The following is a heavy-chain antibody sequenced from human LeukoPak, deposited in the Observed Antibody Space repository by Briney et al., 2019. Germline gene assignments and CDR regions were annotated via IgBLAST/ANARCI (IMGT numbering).Heavy chain of an antibody. V-gene: IGHV3-21*01. CDR2: ISSHSIYI. Sequence: GGSLRLSCEASGFTFRTYSMNWVRQAPGKGLEWVSTISSHSIYIYYADSLKGRFTISRDNAQNSLYLQMDSLRAEDTAVCYCARDSGPADPEAFDIWGQGTMVTVSS. CDR1: GFTFRTYS. J-gene: IGHJ3*02. CDR3: ARDSGPADPEAFDI. D-gene: IGHD1-14*01.